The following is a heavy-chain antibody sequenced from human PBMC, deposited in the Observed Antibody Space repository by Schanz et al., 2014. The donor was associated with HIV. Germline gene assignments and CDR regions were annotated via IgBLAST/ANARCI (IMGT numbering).Heavy chain of an antibody. D-gene: IGHD3-3*01. Sequence: QVQLVESGGGVVKPGKSLRLSCAASGFTFSIYAMHWVRQAPGKGLEWVAFISSDGDSKKYVDLVKGRFTISRDNYRNTVSLEMNSLRVEDTAVYYCAKDHYDFRLSPHDYWGQGTLVTVSS. CDR2: ISSDGDSK. CDR1: GFTFSIYA. CDR3: AKDHYDFRLSPHDY. J-gene: IGHJ4*02. V-gene: IGHV3-30*18.